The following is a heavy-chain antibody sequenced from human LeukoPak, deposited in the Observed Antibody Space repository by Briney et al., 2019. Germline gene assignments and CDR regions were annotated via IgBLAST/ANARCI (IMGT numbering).Heavy chain of an antibody. CDR2: ISYDGSNK. J-gene: IGHJ5*02. D-gene: IGHD3-3*01. CDR3: AREDYDFWSGHGNWFDP. Sequence: PGRSLRLSCAASGFTFSSYAMHWVRQAPGKGLEWVAVISYDGSNKYYADSVKGRFTISRDNSKNTLYLQMNSLRAEDTAVYYCAREDYDFWSGHGNWFDPWGQGTLVTVSS. V-gene: IGHV3-30*01. CDR1: GFTFSSYA.